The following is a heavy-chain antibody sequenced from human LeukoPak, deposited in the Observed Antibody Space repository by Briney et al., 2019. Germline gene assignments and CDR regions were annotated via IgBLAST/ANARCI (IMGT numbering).Heavy chain of an antibody. CDR3: ARAYCSSTSCYDYIDY. J-gene: IGHJ4*02. Sequence: GASVKVSCKASGYTFTGYYMHWVRQAPGQGLEWMVWINPNSSGTNYAQKFQGRVTMTRDTSISAAYMELSRLRSDDMAVYYCARAYCSSTSCYDYIDYWGQGTLVTVSS. V-gene: IGHV1-2*02. CDR2: INPNSSGT. CDR1: GYTFTGYY. D-gene: IGHD2-2*01.